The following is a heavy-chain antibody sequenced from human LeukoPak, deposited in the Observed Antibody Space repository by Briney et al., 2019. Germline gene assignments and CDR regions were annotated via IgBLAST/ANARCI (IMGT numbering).Heavy chain of an antibody. CDR1: GFTFSYYG. Sequence: PGGSLRLSCAASGFTFSYYGMHWVRQAPGKGLEWVTFIGYDGTDKYYADSVKGRFTISRDNSKNTLSLHMNSLRAEDTAVYYCARDLTYNSWYYFDSWGQGTPVTVSS. D-gene: IGHD6-13*01. J-gene: IGHJ4*02. CDR2: IGYDGTDK. CDR3: ARDLTYNSWYYFDS. V-gene: IGHV3-30*02.